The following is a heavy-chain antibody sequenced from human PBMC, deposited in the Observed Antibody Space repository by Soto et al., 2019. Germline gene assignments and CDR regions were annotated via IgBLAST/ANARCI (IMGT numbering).Heavy chain of an antibody. CDR2: IYHSGST. CDR1: GGSISSGGYS. J-gene: IGHJ5*02. V-gene: IGHV4-30-2*01. D-gene: IGHD2-2*01. Sequence: QLQLQESGSGLVKPSQTLSLTCAVSGGSISSGGYSWSWIRQPPGKGLEWIGYIYHSGSTYYNPSPQSGVTISLDRPNNQFALKLGSVTAADTAVYYCASSHAGAHITPAVPWAKGPLVTVSS. CDR3: ASSHAGAHITPAVP.